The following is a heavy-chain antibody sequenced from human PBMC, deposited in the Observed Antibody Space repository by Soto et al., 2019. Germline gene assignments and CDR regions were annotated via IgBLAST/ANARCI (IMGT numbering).Heavy chain of an antibody. CDR3: AREDWYRFDP. V-gene: IGHV3-7*01. Sequence: PGGSLILSCAASGFTFSNYWMTWVRQAPGKGLEWVANIKQDGSENFYVDSVKGRFTISRDNAKNSLYLQMNSLRAEDTAVYYCAREDWYRFDPWGQGTLVTVSS. CDR2: IKQDGSEN. D-gene: IGHD3-9*01. CDR1: GFTFSNYW. J-gene: IGHJ5*02.